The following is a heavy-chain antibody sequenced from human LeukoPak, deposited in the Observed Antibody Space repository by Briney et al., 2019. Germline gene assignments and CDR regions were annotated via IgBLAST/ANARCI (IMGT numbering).Heavy chain of an antibody. J-gene: IGHJ4*02. Sequence: SETLSLTCTVSGGSISSYYWSWSRQPPGKGLEWIGYIYYSGSTNYNPSLKSRVTISVDTSKNQFSLKLSSVTAADTAVYYCARRDYYDSSGYYGYWGQGTLVTVSS. CDR2: IYYSGST. CDR1: GGSISSYY. D-gene: IGHD3-22*01. CDR3: ARRDYYDSSGYYGY. V-gene: IGHV4-59*08.